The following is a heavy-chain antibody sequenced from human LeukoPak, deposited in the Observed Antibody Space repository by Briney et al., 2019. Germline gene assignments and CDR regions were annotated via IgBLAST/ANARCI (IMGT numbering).Heavy chain of an antibody. CDR1: GFTVSSNY. J-gene: IGHJ4*02. CDR2: IKPDGREP. Sequence: PGGSLRLSCAASGFTVSSNYMSWVRQAPGKGLEWVARIKPDGREPDYVDSMKGRVTISRDNAKNSVYLQLNSLRAEDTAVYYCANMFLDYWGQGLLVTVST. V-gene: IGHV3-7*01. D-gene: IGHD3-10*02. CDR3: ANMFLDY.